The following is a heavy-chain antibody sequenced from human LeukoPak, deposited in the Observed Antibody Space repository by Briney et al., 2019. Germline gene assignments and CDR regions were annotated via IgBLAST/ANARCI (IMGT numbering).Heavy chain of an antibody. CDR1: GFTFSSNA. CDR3: GSGPVGTTVP. D-gene: IGHD1-1*01. V-gene: IGHV3-23*01. Sequence: GGSLRLSCAASGFTFSSNAMNWVRQAPGKGLEWVSGITGSGDSTYYAESVKGRFTISRDNSKNTLYLQMHSLIAADTAVYYCGSGPVGTTVPWGQGTLVTVSS. J-gene: IGHJ5*02. CDR2: ITGSGDST.